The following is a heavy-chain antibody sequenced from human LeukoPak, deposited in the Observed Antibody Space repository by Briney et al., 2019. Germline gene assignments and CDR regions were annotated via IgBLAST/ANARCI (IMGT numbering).Heavy chain of an antibody. CDR3: ASAESIFGVVKGVDY. D-gene: IGHD3-3*01. J-gene: IGHJ4*02. V-gene: IGHV4-31*03. Sequence: PSETLSLTCTVSGGSISSGGDYWSWIRQHPGKGLEWIGYIYYSGSTYYNPSLKSRVTISVDTSKNQFSLKLSSVTAADTAVYYCASAESIFGVVKGVDYWGQGTLVTVSS. CDR2: IYYSGST. CDR1: GGSISSGGDY.